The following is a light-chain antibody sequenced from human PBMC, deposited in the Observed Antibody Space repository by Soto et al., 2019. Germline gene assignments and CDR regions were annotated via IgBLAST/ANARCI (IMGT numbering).Light chain of an antibody. J-gene: IGLJ1*01. CDR2: EVS. CDR1: SSDVGGYNY. CDR3: SSYTSSSTYV. V-gene: IGLV2-14*01. Sequence: QSVLTQPASMSGSPGQSITISCTGTSSDVGGYNYVSWYQQHPGKAPKLMIYEVSNRPSGVSNRFSGSKSGNTASLTISGLQAEDEADYYCSSYTSSSTYVFXTGTKVTVL.